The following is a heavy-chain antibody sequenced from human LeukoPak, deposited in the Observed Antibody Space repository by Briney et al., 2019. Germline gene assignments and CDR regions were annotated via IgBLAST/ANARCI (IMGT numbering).Heavy chain of an antibody. Sequence: ASVKVSCKASGYTFTSYHINWVRQATGQGLEWVGWMNPNSGNTGYAQKFQGRVTMTRNTSISTAYMELSSLRSEDTAVYHGARWRRDGYNFSFDIWGQGTMVTVSS. CDR3: ARWRRDGYNFSFDI. CDR1: GYTFTSYH. CDR2: MNPNSGNT. D-gene: IGHD5-24*01. J-gene: IGHJ3*02. V-gene: IGHV1-8*01.